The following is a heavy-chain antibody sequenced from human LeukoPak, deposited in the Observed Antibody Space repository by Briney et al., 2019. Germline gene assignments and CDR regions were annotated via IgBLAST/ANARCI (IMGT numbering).Heavy chain of an antibody. V-gene: IGHV1-46*01. J-gene: IGHJ6*03. CDR1: GYTFTSYY. CDR2: INPSGGST. Sequence: ASVKVSCKASGYTFTSYYMHWVRQAPGQGLEWMGIINPSGGSTSYAQKFQGRVTMTRDMSTSTVYMELSSLRSEDTAVYYCWVPKKKNYYYYRDVGGKGTTFTVSS. CDR3: WVPKKKNYYYYRDV.